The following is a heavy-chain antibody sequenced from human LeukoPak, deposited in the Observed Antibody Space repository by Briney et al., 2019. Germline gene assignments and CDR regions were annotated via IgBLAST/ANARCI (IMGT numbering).Heavy chain of an antibody. V-gene: IGHV3-23*01. CDR2: ISGSGGST. Sequence: GGSLRLSCAASGFTFSSYAMSWVRQAPGKGLEWVSAISGSGGSTYYADSVKGRFTISRDNSKNTLYLQMNSLKAEDTAVYYCAKGETRVGATAKPLDYWGQGTLVTVSS. D-gene: IGHD1-26*01. CDR3: AKGETRVGATAKPLDY. CDR1: GFTFSSYA. J-gene: IGHJ4*02.